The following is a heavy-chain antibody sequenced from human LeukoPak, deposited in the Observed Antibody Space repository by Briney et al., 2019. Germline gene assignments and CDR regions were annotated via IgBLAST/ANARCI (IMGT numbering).Heavy chain of an antibody. CDR1: GFTFDDYA. Sequence: GGSLRLSCAASGFTFDDYAMHWVRHAPGKGLEWVSLISGDGGSTYYADSVKGRFTISRDNSKNSLYLQMNSLRTEDTALYYCAWNYGMDVWGQGATVTVSS. V-gene: IGHV3-43*02. J-gene: IGHJ6*02. CDR3: AWNYGMDV. D-gene: IGHD1-1*01. CDR2: ISGDGGST.